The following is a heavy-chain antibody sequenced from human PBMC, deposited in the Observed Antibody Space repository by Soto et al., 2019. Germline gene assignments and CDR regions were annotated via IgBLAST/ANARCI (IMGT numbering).Heavy chain of an antibody. V-gene: IGHV3-23*01. CDR2: ISGSGEST. Sequence: QPGGSLRLSCAASVFTFSNYAMNWVRQSPGQGLEWVSVISGSGESTYYADPAKGRFTISRDNSKNTLYLQMNSMRAEDTAVYFCAKDFGDIVVVVLGPYGMDVWGHGTTVTVSS. J-gene: IGHJ6*02. CDR1: VFTFSNYA. CDR3: AKDFGDIVVVVLGPYGMDV. D-gene: IGHD2-15*01.